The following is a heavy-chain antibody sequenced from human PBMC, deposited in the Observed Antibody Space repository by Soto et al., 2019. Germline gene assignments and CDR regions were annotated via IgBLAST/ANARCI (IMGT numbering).Heavy chain of an antibody. CDR2: ISGSGGST. J-gene: IGHJ6*03. V-gene: IGHV3-23*01. Sequence: GGSLRLSCAASGFTFSSYAMSWVRQAPGKGLEWVSAISGSGGSTYYADSVKGRFTISRDNSKNTLYLQMNSLRAEDTAVYYCAKDHNYSNSGFNYYYYYMDVWGKGTTVTVSS. CDR1: GFTFSSYA. D-gene: IGHD4-4*01. CDR3: AKDHNYSNSGFNYYYYYMDV.